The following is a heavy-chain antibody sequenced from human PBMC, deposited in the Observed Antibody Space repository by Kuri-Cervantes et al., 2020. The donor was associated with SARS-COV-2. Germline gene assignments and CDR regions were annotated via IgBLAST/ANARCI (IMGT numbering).Heavy chain of an antibody. Sequence: LRLSCTVSGGSIGSGNYYWSWIRQPAGKGLEWIGRIYTSGSTSNNPSLKSRVTISVDTSKNQFSLKLSSVTAADTAVYYCARGRNMYFHDSSGYLLVAARSRDAFDICGQGTMVTVSS. CDR3: ARGRNMYFHDSSGYLLVAARSRDAFDI. J-gene: IGHJ3*02. CDR2: IYTSGST. D-gene: IGHD3-22*01. V-gene: IGHV4-61*02. CDR1: GGSIGSGNYY.